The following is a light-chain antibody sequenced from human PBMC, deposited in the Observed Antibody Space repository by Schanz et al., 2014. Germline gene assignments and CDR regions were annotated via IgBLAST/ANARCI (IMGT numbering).Light chain of an antibody. CDR3: ATWDDSLNGWV. Sequence: QSVLAQPPSVSGTPGQRVTMSCSGGSSNIGSNTVNWYQQLPGTAPKLLFYSNNQRPSGVPDRFSGSKSGTSASLAISGLQSEDEADYYCATWDDSLNGWVFGGGTKLTVL. J-gene: IGLJ3*02. CDR1: SSNIGSNT. V-gene: IGLV1-44*01. CDR2: SNN.